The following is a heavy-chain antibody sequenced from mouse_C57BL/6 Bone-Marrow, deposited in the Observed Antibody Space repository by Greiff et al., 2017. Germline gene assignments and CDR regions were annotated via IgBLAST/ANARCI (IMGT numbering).Heavy chain of an antibody. D-gene: IGHD1-1*01. CDR3: ASDYYGSSYWYFDV. J-gene: IGHJ1*03. Sequence: EVQLQQSGAELVKPGASVKLSCTASGFNIKDYYMHWVKQRTEQGLEWIGRIDPEDGETKYAPKFQGKATITANTSSNPAYLQSNSLRSEDTAVYYCASDYYGSSYWYFDVWGTGTTVTVSS. CDR1: GFNIKDYY. CDR2: IDPEDGET. V-gene: IGHV14-2*01.